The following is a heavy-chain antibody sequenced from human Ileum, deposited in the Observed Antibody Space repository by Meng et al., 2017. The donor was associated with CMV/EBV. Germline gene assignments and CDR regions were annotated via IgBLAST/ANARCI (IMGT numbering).Heavy chain of an antibody. CDR3: ARGQDNHKGGVH. CDR2: IHPSGST. CDR1: DASFSDFY. V-gene: IGHV4-34*01. J-gene: IGHJ4*02. Sequence: QLGGAGLLKPSGTLSPTCDVYDASFSDFYWSWTRHLPGKGLEWIGEIHPSGSTHYNPSLESRVSISVHMSNNQFSLKVSSVTAADTAVYYCARGQDNHKGGVHWGQGTLVTVSS. D-gene: IGHD1-14*01.